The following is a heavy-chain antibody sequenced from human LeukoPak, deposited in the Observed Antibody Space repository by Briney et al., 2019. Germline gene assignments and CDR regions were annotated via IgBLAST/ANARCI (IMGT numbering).Heavy chain of an antibody. CDR2: IYYSGST. D-gene: IGHD3-3*01. CDR3: ARVGVLRFLEWLSLRGAFDI. Sequence: SETLSLTCTVSGASISSSIYYWGWIRQPPGKGLEWIGSIYYSGSTYYNPSLKSRVTISVDTSKNQFSLKLSSVTAADTAVYYCARVGVLRFLEWLSLRGAFDIWGQGTMVTVSS. V-gene: IGHV4-39*07. CDR1: GASISSSIYY. J-gene: IGHJ3*02.